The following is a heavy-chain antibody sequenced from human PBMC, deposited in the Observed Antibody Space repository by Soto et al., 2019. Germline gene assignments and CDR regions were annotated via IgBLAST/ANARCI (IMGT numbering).Heavy chain of an antibody. Sequence: QVQLVESGGGLVKPGGSLRLSCAASGFTFSDYYMTWIRQAPGKGLEWVSYISSSGNVIYYADSVKGRFTISRDNDKKSVYLHMNSLRAEDTAVYYCVHNYASSADYWGQGTLVTVSS. CDR1: GFTFSDYY. CDR3: VHNYASSADY. J-gene: IGHJ4*02. V-gene: IGHV3-11*01. CDR2: ISSSGNVI. D-gene: IGHD2-2*01.